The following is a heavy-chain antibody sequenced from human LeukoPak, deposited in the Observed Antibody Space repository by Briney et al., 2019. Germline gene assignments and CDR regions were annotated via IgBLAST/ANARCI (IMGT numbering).Heavy chain of an antibody. CDR2: IYSGSST. Sequence: PGGSLRLSCAASGLTVSSNYMSWVRQAPGKGLEWVSLIYSGSSTYYADSVKGRFTISRDKSKNTLYLQMSSLRVEDTAVYYCAMGAIVATIDYWSQGTLVTVSS. V-gene: IGHV3-66*01. J-gene: IGHJ4*02. CDR3: AMGAIVATIDY. D-gene: IGHD5-12*01. CDR1: GLTVSSNY.